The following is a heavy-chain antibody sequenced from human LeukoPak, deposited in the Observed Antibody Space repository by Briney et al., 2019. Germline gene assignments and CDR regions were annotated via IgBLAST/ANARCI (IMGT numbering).Heavy chain of an antibody. CDR3: ASQVSGWYYFDY. D-gene: IGHD6-19*01. J-gene: IGHJ4*02. CDR2: IFFSDST. Sequence: SQTLSLTCTVSGGSISSGSYYWSWIRRPAGKGLEWIGRIFFSDSTNYNPSLKSRVTISVDTSKNQFSLKLSSVTAADTAVYYCASQVSGWYYFDYWGQGTLVTVSS. CDR1: GGSISSGSYY. V-gene: IGHV4-61*02.